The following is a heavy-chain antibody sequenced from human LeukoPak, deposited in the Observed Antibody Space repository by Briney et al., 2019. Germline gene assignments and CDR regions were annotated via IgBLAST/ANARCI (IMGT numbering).Heavy chain of an antibody. J-gene: IGHJ3*01. Sequence: GGSLRLSCAASGFTFSSSSMNWVRQAPGKGLEWVSSISSSSGYIYYADSVKGRFTISRDNAKNSLYLQMNSLRAEDTAAYYCARNGVVSDAFDVWGQGTMVTVSS. CDR2: ISSSSGYI. CDR1: GFTFSSSS. V-gene: IGHV3-21*01. CDR3: ARNGVVSDAFDV. D-gene: IGHD3-3*01.